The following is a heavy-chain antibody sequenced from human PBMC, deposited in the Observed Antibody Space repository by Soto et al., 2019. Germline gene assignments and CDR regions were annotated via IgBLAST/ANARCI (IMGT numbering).Heavy chain of an antibody. CDR2: IFPRDSDT. D-gene: IGHD2-21*01. Sequence: PGESLKISCKASGYNFPDFWIGWVRQMPGKGLEWMGIIFPRDSDTKYRPSFQGQVTISADKSISTAYMELSSLRSEDTAVYYCAREHLGPKRGLFDYWGQGTLVTVSS. CDR3: AREHLGPKRGLFDY. J-gene: IGHJ4*02. CDR1: GYNFPDFW. V-gene: IGHV5-51*01.